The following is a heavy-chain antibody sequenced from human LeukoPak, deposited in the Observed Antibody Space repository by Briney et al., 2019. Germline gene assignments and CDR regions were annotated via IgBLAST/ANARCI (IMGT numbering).Heavy chain of an antibody. D-gene: IGHD2-15*01. Sequence: GASVKVSCKTSGCTFTDYGINWVRQAPGQGLEWMGWISANNGYTNYAQKVQGRVTMTTDTSTTTAYMELRTLTSDDTAVYYCARWDREAAATFDNWGQGTQVTVSS. CDR1: GCTFTDYG. V-gene: IGHV1-18*01. CDR3: ARWDREAAATFDN. J-gene: IGHJ4*02. CDR2: ISANNGYT.